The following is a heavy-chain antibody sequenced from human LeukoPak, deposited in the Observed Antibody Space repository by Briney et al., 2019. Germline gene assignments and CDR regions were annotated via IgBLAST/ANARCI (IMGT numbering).Heavy chain of an antibody. CDR3: ARDRLSYAAMETDY. J-gene: IGHJ4*02. CDR1: GFTFRNYG. V-gene: IGHV3-30*03. Sequence: GGSLRLSCAPSGFTFRNYGMHWVRQAPGKGLEWGAVISHEGNNKYYADSVRGRFTISRDNSKDTLYLQMISLRVEDTAVYHCARDRLSYAAMETDYWGQGTLVTVSS. CDR2: ISHEGNNK. D-gene: IGHD2-2*01.